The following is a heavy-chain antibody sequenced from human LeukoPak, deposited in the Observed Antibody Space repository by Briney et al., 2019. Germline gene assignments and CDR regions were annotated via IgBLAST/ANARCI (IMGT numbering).Heavy chain of an antibody. CDR3: TTEVTAVITPDGCFDN. V-gene: IGHV3-15*01. Sequence: NPGGSLRLSCATSGLDFSSTWMAWVRQAPGKGLQWVARIRSYFDDGTTDYAAPVKGRFTISRDDSAKTLYLQMTSLRTEDTAIYYCTTEVTAVITPDGCFDNWGQGTLVTVSS. CDR2: IRSYFDDGTT. CDR1: GLDFSSTW. D-gene: IGHD4-23*01. J-gene: IGHJ4*02.